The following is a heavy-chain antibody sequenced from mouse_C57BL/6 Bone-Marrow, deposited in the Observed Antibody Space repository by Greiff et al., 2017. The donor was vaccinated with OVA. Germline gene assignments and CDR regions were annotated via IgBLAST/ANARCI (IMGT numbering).Heavy chain of an antibody. CDR2: ISYDGSN. Sequence: DVKLVESGPGLVKPSQSLSLTCSVTGYSITSGYYWNWIRQFPGNKLEWMGYISYDGSNNYNPSLKNRISITRDTSKNQFFLKLNSVTTEDTATYYCARGPYGSGAMDYWGQGTSVTVSS. J-gene: IGHJ4*01. CDR1: GYSITSGYY. D-gene: IGHD1-1*01. V-gene: IGHV3-6*01. CDR3: ARGPYGSGAMDY.